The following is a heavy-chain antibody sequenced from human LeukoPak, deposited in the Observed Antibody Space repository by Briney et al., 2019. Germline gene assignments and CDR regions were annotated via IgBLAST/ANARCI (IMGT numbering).Heavy chain of an antibody. CDR2: IYSDGRT. CDR1: GFTFSSYS. CDR3: ARGLFLSGYLDAFDI. D-gene: IGHD3-22*01. V-gene: IGHV3-53*01. J-gene: IGHJ3*02. Sequence: QPGGSMRLSCAASGFTFSSYSMNWVRQAPGKGLEWVSLIYSDGRTYYADSVKGRCTISRDNSKNTLYLQMNSLRVEDTAVYYCARGLFLSGYLDAFDIWGQGTVVTVSS.